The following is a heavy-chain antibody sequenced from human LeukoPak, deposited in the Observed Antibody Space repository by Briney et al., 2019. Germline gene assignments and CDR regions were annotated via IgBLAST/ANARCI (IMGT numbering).Heavy chain of an antibody. Sequence: PGRSLRLSCAASGFTFSSYVMHWVRQAPGKGLEWVAFIRYDGSNKYFADSVKGRFTISRDNSKNTLYLQMNSLRADDTAVYYCAKDPRDHSYGWNWRYFDYWGQGTLVTVSS. V-gene: IGHV3-30*02. CDR1: GFTFSSYV. J-gene: IGHJ4*02. D-gene: IGHD5-18*01. CDR3: AKDPRDHSYGWNWRYFDY. CDR2: IRYDGSNK.